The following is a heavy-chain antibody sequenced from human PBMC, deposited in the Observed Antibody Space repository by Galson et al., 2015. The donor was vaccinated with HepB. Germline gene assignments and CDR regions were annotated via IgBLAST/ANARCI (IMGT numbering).Heavy chain of an antibody. J-gene: IGHJ3*02. Sequence: LRLSCAASGFTFSTSGMHWARQAPGKGLEWVAVTSHDGSNSYYTGSVKGRFTISKDNSKNTLYLQMNSLRPEDTAVYYCARMGGNDYYRAFDIWGQGTMVIVSS. V-gene: IGHV3-30*03. CDR1: GFTFSTSG. CDR2: TSHDGSNS. CDR3: ARMGGNDYYRAFDI. D-gene: IGHD5-12*01.